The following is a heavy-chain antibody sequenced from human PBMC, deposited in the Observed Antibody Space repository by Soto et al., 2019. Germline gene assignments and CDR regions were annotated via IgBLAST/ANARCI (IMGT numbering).Heavy chain of an antibody. D-gene: IGHD1-26*01. CDR1: GFTFSSYA. Sequence: GGSLRLSCAASGFTFSSYAMSWVRQAPGKGLEWVSAISGSGGSTYYADSVKGRFTISRDNSKNTLYLQMNSLRAEDTAVYYCAKRAAATRPHYYYYMDVWGKGTTVTVSS. J-gene: IGHJ6*03. CDR2: ISGSGGST. CDR3: AKRAAATRPHYYYYMDV. V-gene: IGHV3-23*01.